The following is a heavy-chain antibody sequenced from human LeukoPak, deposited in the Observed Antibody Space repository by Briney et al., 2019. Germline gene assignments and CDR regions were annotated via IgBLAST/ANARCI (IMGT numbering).Heavy chain of an antibody. Sequence: SETLSLTCTVSGGSVSSGSYYWSWIRQPPGKGLEWIGYIYYSGSTNYNPSLKSRVTISVDTTKNQFSLKLSSVTAADTAVYYCAREGTANWFDPWGQGTLVTVSS. V-gene: IGHV4-61*01. CDR3: AREGTANWFDP. CDR2: IYYSGST. D-gene: IGHD2-21*02. CDR1: GGSVSSGSYY. J-gene: IGHJ5*02.